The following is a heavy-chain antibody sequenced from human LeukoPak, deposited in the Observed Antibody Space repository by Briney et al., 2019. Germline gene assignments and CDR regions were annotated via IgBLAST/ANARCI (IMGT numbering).Heavy chain of an antibody. Sequence: SETLSLTCTVSGGSINSYYWNWIRQPPGKGLEWIGYIFYSGSTNYNPSLKSRVTISVDTSKNQSSLKLNSVTAADTAVYYCARGQRSGGYDYWGQGALVTVSS. J-gene: IGHJ4*02. D-gene: IGHD3-22*01. CDR2: IFYSGST. CDR1: GGSINSYY. V-gene: IGHV4-59*01. CDR3: ARGQRSGGYDY.